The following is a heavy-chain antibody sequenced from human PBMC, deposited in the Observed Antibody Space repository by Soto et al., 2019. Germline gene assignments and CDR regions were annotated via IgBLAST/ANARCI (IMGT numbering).Heavy chain of an antibody. J-gene: IGHJ4*02. D-gene: IGHD2-15*01. Sequence: EVQLVESGGGLIQPGGSLRLSCAVSGFTVSSNYMNWVRQAPGKGLEWVSIIYSGGSAFYADSVKGRFTISRDNSKNTLYLQMSSLRAEDTAVYYWAGGDPVTPGTFAYWSQGTLVTVSS. CDR1: GFTVSSNY. V-gene: IGHV3-53*01. CDR2: IYSGGSA. CDR3: AGGDPVTPGTFAY.